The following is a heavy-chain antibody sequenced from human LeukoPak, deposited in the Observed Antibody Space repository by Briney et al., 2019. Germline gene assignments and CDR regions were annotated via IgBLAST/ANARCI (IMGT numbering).Heavy chain of an antibody. CDR3: ARSRYLDY. J-gene: IGHJ4*02. V-gene: IGHV3-7*01. CDR1: GFTFSIYS. CDR2: IKQDGSEK. Sequence: GGSLRLSCAASGFTFSIYSMNWVRQAPGKGLEWVANIKQDGSEKNYVDSVKGRFAISRDNAKNSLYLQMNSLRAEDTAVYYCARSRYLDYWGQGTLVTVFS.